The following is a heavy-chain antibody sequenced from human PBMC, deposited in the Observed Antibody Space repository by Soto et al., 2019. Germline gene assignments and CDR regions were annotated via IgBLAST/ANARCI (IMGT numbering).Heavy chain of an antibody. CDR3: ARRHLAVAVIPWFDP. V-gene: IGHV2-26*01. Sequence: QVTLKESGPVLVKPTETLTLRCTVSGLSITDSEMGVSWIRQPPGQPLEWLAHIDSSGEKSYRTFLKSRLAISKDTSNSPIVLTMTNMDPADTATYYCARRHLAVAVIPWFDPWGQGIPVTVSS. CDR2: IDSSGEK. CDR1: GLSITDSEMG. J-gene: IGHJ5*02. D-gene: IGHD2-21*01.